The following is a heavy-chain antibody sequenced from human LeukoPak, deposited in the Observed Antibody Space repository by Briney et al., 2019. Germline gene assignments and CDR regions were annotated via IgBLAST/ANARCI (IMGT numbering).Heavy chain of an antibody. Sequence: PGGTLRLSCAASGFTFSSYGMSWVRQAPGKGLEWVSAISGSGGSTYYADSVKGRFTISRDNSKNTLYLQMNSLRAEDTAVYYCAKVGREGGLSCFDYWGQGTLVTVSS. CDR3: AKVGREGGLSCFDY. V-gene: IGHV3-23*01. CDR2: ISGSGGST. J-gene: IGHJ4*02. D-gene: IGHD3-16*02. CDR1: GFTFSSYG.